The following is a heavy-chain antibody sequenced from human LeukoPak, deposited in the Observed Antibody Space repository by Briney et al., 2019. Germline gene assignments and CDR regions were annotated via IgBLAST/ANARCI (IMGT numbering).Heavy chain of an antibody. D-gene: IGHD1-1*01. CDR3: AKGKRYPDY. Sequence: GGSLRLSCVVSGFTFSESWMSWVRQAPGKGLGWVASLNLDGSDKYYVDSVKGRFTISRDNAENSLYLQMDSLRVEDTAVYYCAKGKRYPDYWGQGTLVTVSS. V-gene: IGHV3-7*03. J-gene: IGHJ4*02. CDR1: GFTFSESW. CDR2: LNLDGSDK.